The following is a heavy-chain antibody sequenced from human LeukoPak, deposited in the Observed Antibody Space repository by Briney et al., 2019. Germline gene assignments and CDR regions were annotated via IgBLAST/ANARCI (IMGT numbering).Heavy chain of an antibody. CDR3: ARSTYYDFWSGYYTGIDY. CDR2: IYTSGTT. D-gene: IGHD3-3*01. J-gene: IGHJ4*02. CDR1: GGSISSGSYY. Sequence: SQTLSLTCTVSGGSISSGSYYWSWIRQPAGKGLEWIRRIYTSGTTNYNPSLKSRVTISVDTSKNQFSLKLSSVTAADTAVYYCARSTYYDFWSGYYTGIDYWGQGTLVTVSS. V-gene: IGHV4-61*02.